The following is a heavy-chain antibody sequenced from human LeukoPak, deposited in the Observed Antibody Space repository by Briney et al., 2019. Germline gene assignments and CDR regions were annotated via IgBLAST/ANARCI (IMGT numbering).Heavy chain of an antibody. D-gene: IGHD6-13*01. CDR1: GGSISSGGYY. J-gene: IGHJ4*02. CDR3: ARGIAAAVDFDY. CDR2: IYYSGST. Sequence: SETLSLTCTVSGGSISSGGYYWSWIRQHPGKGLEWIGYIYYSGSTYYNPSLKSRVTISVDTSKNQFSLKLSSVTAADTAVYYCARGIAAAVDFDYWGQGTLVTVSS. V-gene: IGHV4-31*03.